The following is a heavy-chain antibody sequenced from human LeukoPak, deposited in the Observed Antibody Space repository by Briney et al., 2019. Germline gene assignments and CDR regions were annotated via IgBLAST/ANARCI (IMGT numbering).Heavy chain of an antibody. CDR2: IWYDGSNK. Sequence: PGGSLRLSCEASGFTFSSYWMSWVRQAPGKGLEWVAVIWYDGSNKYYADSVKGRFTISRDNSKNTLYLQMNSLRAEDTAVYYCAREDYDSSGYYYVSLYFQHWGQGTLVTVSS. J-gene: IGHJ1*01. V-gene: IGHV3-33*08. CDR3: AREDYDSSGYYYVSLYFQH. CDR1: GFTFSSYW. D-gene: IGHD3-22*01.